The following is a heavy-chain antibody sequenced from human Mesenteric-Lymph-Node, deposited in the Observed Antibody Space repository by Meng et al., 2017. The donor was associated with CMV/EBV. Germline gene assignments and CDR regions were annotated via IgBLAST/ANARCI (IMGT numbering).Heavy chain of an antibody. V-gene: IGHV4-31*02. D-gene: IGHD3-9*01. CDR3: ARAESPKYYDILTGWFDP. Sequence: SISSGGYYWSWFRQHPGKGLEWIGYIYYSGSTYYNPSLKSRVTISVDTSKNQFSLKLSSVTAADTAVYYCARAESPKYYDILTGWFDPWGQGTLVTVSS. J-gene: IGHJ5*02. CDR1: SISSGGYY. CDR2: IYYSGST.